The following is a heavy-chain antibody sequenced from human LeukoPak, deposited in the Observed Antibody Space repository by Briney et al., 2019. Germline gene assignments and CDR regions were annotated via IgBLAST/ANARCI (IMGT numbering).Heavy chain of an antibody. CDR2: VSYDGPNK. D-gene: IGHD3-10*01. V-gene: IGHV3-30*18. J-gene: IGHJ4*02. CDR1: GFTFSSYW. Sequence: QSGGSLRLSCAASGFTFSSYWMSWVRQAPGKGLEWVAVVSYDGPNKYYADSVKGRFTISRDNSKNTLYMQMNSLRAEDTAVYYCAKGMAAYGSGSLFDYWGQGTLVTVSS. CDR3: AKGMAAYGSGSLFDY.